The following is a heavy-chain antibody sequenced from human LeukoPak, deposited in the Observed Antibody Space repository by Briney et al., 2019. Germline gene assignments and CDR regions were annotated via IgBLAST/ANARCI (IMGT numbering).Heavy chain of an antibody. CDR2: IYHSGST. CDR3: ARGLSSGWYRVAAFDI. CDR1: GGSISSGGYS. V-gene: IGHV4-30-2*01. D-gene: IGHD6-19*01. J-gene: IGHJ3*02. Sequence: NPSQTLSLTCAVSGGSISSGGYSWSWIRQPPGKGLEWIGYIYHSGSTYYNPSLKSRVTISVDRSKNQFSLKLSSVTAADTAVYYCARGLSSGWYRVAAFDIWGQGTMVTVSS.